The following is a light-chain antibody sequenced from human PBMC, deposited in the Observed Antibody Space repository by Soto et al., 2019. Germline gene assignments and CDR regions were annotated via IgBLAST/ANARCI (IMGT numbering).Light chain of an antibody. V-gene: IGKV3-20*01. CDR1: QSISSSY. CDR3: QRYGSSPPYS. CDR2: GAS. Sequence: IVLTQSPGTLSLSPGDRATLSCRASQSISSSYLAWYQQRPCQSPRILIYGASSRATGIPDRFSGSGAGTDFTLTITRLEPEDFAGYYCQRYGSSPPYSFGQGTKLEIK. J-gene: IGKJ2*03.